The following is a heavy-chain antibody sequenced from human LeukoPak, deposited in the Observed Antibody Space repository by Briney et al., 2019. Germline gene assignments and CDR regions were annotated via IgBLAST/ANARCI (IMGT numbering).Heavy chain of an antibody. CDR1: GFIFSTHT. CDR3: ARRTIEALDY. CDR2: ISSNSYI. Sequence: EGSLRLSCTASGFIFSTHTMNWVRQAPGKGLEWVSSISSNSYIHYADSVKGRFTISRDNAKNSLYLQMDSLRAEDTALYYCARRTIEALDYWGQGTLVTVSS. V-gene: IGHV3-21*01. J-gene: IGHJ4*02. D-gene: IGHD6-6*01.